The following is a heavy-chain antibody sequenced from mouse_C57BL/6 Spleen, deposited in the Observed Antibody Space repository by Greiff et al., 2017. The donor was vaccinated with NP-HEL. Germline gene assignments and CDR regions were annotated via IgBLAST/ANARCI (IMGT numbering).Heavy chain of an antibody. CDR2: IYPGDGDT. CDR3: ARDPYGSHWYFDV. CDR1: GYAFSSSW. D-gene: IGHD1-1*01. Sequence: VQLQQSGPELVKPGASVKISCTASGYAFSSSWMNWVKQRPGKGLEWIGRIYPGDGDTNYNGKFKGKATLTADKSSSTAYMQLSSLTSEDSAVYFCARDPYGSHWYFDVWGTGTTVTVSS. J-gene: IGHJ1*03. V-gene: IGHV1-82*01.